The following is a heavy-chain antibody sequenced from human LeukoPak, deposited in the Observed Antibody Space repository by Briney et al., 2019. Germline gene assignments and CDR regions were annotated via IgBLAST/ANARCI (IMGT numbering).Heavy chain of an antibody. J-gene: IGHJ4*02. D-gene: IGHD2-21*02. V-gene: IGHV3-30*04. Sequence: HSGGSLRLSCAASGFTFSSYAMHWVRQAPGKGLEWVAVISYDGNHIFYADSVKGRFTISRDNSKNTLYLQMNSLTTEDTAVYYCARCGGDCYTGTQGFDYWGQGTLVTVSS. CDR2: ISYDGNHI. CDR1: GFTFSSYA. CDR3: ARCGGDCYTGTQGFDY.